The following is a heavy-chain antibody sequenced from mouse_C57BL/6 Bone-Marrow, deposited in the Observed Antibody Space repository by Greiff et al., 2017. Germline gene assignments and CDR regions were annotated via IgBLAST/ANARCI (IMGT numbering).Heavy chain of an antibody. Sequence: QVQLQQSGPGLVQPSQSLSFTCTVSGFSLTSYGVHWVRQSPGKGLEWLGVIWSGGSTDYNAAFISRLSISKDNSKSQVFFKMNSLQADDTAIYYCARKRGSGWYFDVWGTGTTVTVSS. V-gene: IGHV2-2*01. CDR1: GFSLTSYG. CDR2: IWSGGST. J-gene: IGHJ1*03. CDR3: ARKRGSGWYFDV. D-gene: IGHD1-3*01.